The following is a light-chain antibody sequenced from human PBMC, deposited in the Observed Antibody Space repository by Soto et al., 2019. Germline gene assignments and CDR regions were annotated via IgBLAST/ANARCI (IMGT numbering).Light chain of an antibody. J-gene: IGKJ2*01. V-gene: IGKV1-12*01. CDR2: AAS. Sequence: DIQMTQSPSTVSASVGDRVTIICRASQGIISWLAWYQQKPGKAPKLLIYAASTLQSGVPSRFSGSGSGTEFTLTISSLQPEDFATYYCQHASILPYTFGQGTNLEIK. CDR3: QHASILPYT. CDR1: QGIISW.